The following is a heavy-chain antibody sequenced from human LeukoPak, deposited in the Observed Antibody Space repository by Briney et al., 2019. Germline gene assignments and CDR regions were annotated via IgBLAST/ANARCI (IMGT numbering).Heavy chain of an antibody. D-gene: IGHD1-1*01. J-gene: IGHJ6*02. CDR2: ISYDGSNK. CDR3: AKEAYGYNWNDVSYYGMDV. Sequence: GGSLRLSCAASGFTFSSYGMHWVRQAPGKGLEWVAVISYDGSNKYYADSVKGRFTISRDNSKNTLYLQMNSLRAEDTAVYYCAKEAYGYNWNDVSYYGMDVWGQGTTVTVSS. V-gene: IGHV3-30*18. CDR1: GFTFSSYG.